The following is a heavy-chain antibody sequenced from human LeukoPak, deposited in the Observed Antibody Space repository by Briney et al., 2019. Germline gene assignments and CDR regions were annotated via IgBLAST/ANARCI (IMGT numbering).Heavy chain of an antibody. CDR3: ARARSVWFGEFLQ. Sequence: SETLSLTCTVSGGSLSSYYWSWIRQPPGKGLEWIGYIYYSGSTNYNPSLKSRVTMSVDTSKNQFSLKLSSVTAADTAVYYCARARSVWFGEFLQWGQGTLVTVSS. D-gene: IGHD3-10*01. V-gene: IGHV4-59*01. J-gene: IGHJ1*01. CDR1: GGSLSSYY. CDR2: IYYSGST.